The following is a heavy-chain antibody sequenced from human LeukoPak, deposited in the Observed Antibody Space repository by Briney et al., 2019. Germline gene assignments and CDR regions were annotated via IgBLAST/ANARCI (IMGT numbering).Heavy chain of an antibody. V-gene: IGHV3-23*01. CDR2: ISGSGGST. Sequence: GGSLKLSCAASGFTFSSYAMSWVRQAPGKGLEWVSAISGSGGSTYYADSVKGRFTISRDNSKNTLYLQMNSLRAEDTAVYYCAKDRAPYSSIDAFDIWGQGTMVTVSS. CDR3: AKDRAPYSSIDAFDI. D-gene: IGHD6-13*01. CDR1: GFTFSSYA. J-gene: IGHJ3*02.